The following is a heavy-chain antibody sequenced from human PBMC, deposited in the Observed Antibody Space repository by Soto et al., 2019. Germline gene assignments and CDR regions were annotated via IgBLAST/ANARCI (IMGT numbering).Heavy chain of an antibody. Sequence: PSETLSLTCTVSGGSVSSGSYYWSWIRQPPGKGLEWIGYIYYSGSTNYNPSLKSLVTISVDTSKNQFSLKLSSVTAADTAVYWCSGRDKVREGKMSYGMQVCGQGTSVTV. CDR3: SGRDKVREGKMSYGMQV. CDR2: IYYSGST. CDR1: GGSVSSGSYY. V-gene: IGHV4-61*01. J-gene: IGHJ6*01.